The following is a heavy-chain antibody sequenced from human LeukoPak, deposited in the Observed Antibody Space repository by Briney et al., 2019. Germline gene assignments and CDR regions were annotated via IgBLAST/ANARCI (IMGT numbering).Heavy chain of an antibody. CDR3: ARHKYSSGWPPEGAFDI. CDR1: GGSISSGSYD. D-gene: IGHD6-19*01. CDR2: LYTSGSM. Sequence: SETLSLTCTVSGGSISSGSYDWYWIRQPAGKGLEWIGHLYTSGSMSYNPSLKSRVTISVDTSKNQFSLKLSSVTAADTAVYYCARHKYSSGWPPEGAFDIWGQGTMVTVSS. V-gene: IGHV4-61*09. J-gene: IGHJ3*02.